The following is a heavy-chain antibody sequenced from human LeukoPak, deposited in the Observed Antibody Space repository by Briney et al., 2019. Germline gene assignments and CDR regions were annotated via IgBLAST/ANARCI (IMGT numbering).Heavy chain of an antibody. CDR3: AKDTHYGSGSNFDC. V-gene: IGHV3-9*01. CDR2: ISWNSGSI. CDR1: GFTFDDYA. Sequence: GGSLRLSCAASGFTFDDYAMHWVRQAPGKGLEWVSGISWNSGSIGYADSVKGRFTISRDNAKNSLYLQMNSLRAEDTALYYCAKDTHYGSGSNFDCWGQGTLVTVSS. J-gene: IGHJ4*02. D-gene: IGHD3-10*01.